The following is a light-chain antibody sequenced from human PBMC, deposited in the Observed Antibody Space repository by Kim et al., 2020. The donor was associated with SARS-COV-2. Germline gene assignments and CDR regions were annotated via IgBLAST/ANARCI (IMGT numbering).Light chain of an antibody. J-gene: IGKJ5*01. Sequence: ASVGARVTITCRSSQDIRNDLGWYQQNPGGAPKRLIYGASSLQSGVPSRFSGSGSGTEFTLTISSLQPEDFATYFCLQHNTYPITFGQGTRLEIK. V-gene: IGKV1-17*01. CDR2: GAS. CDR1: QDIRND. CDR3: LQHNTYPIT.